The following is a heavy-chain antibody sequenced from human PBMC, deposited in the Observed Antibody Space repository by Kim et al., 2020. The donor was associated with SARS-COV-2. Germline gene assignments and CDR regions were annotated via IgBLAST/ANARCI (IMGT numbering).Heavy chain of an antibody. CDR1: GYTFTSYG. J-gene: IGHJ6*02. Sequence: ASVKVSCKASGYTFTSYGISWVRQAPGQGLEWMGWISAYNGNTNYAQKLQGRVTMSTDTSTSTAYMELRNLRSDDTAVYYCARDKNDFWSGYYISPFFYGMDVWGQGTTVTVSS. V-gene: IGHV1-18*04. D-gene: IGHD3-3*01. CDR2: ISAYNGNT. CDR3: ARDKNDFWSGYYISPFFYGMDV.